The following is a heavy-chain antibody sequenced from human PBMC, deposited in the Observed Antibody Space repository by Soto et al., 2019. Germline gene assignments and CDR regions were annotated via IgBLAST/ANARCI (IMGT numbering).Heavy chain of an antibody. CDR1: GFTFSSYA. D-gene: IGHD3-9*01. Sequence: GGSLRLSCAASGFTFSSYAMSWVRQAPGKGLEWVSAISGSGGSTYYADSVKGRFTISRDNSKNTLYLQMNSLRAEDTAVYYCAKDLPELRYFDWLLPGLDYWGQGTLVTVSS. J-gene: IGHJ4*02. CDR2: ISGSGGST. V-gene: IGHV3-23*01. CDR3: AKDLPELRYFDWLLPGLDY.